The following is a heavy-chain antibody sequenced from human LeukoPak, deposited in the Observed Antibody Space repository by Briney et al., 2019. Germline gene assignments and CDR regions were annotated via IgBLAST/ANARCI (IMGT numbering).Heavy chain of an antibody. CDR3: ARCPYDFWSGSRYYFDY. CDR1: GFTFSSYSMN. Sequence: GSLRLSCAASGFTFSSYSMNWVRQAPGKGLEWIGSIYYSGSTYYNPSLKSRVTISVDTSKNQFSLKLSSVTAADTAVYYCARCPYDFWSGSRYYFDYWGQGTLVTVSS. V-gene: IGHV4-59*05. D-gene: IGHD3-3*01. J-gene: IGHJ4*02. CDR2: IYYSGST.